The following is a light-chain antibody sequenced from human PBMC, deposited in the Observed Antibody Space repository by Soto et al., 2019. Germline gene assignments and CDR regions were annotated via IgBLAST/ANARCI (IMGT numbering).Light chain of an antibody. Sequence: DIVMTQSPDSLAVSLGARATINCKSSQSVLYSSNNKNYLAWYQQKPGQPPKLLIYWASTRESGVPDRFSGSGYGTDFTLTISILQAEDVAVYYCQQYYLTPLTFGGGTKVEIK. CDR2: WAS. V-gene: IGKV4-1*01. CDR3: QQYYLTPLT. J-gene: IGKJ4*01. CDR1: QSVLYSSNNKNY.